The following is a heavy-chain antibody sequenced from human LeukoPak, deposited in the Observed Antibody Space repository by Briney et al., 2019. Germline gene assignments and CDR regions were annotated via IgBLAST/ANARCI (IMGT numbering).Heavy chain of an antibody. J-gene: IGHJ6*03. CDR3: ARRAVSVAGKNYYYYYYMDV. CDR2: INHSGST. Sequence: GSLRLSCAASGFTFSSYEMNWIRQPPGKGLEWIGEINHSGSTNYNPSLKSRVTISVDTSKTQFSLKVSSVTTADTAVYFCARRAVSVAGKNYYYYYYMDVWGKGTTVTVSS. CDR1: GFTFSSYE. V-gene: IGHV4-34*01. D-gene: IGHD6-19*01.